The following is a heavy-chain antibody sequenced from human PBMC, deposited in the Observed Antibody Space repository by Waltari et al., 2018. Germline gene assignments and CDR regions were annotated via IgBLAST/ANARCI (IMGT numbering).Heavy chain of an antibody. D-gene: IGHD6-19*01. CDR1: GISCSSFW. CDR2: IKQDGSEE. V-gene: IGHV3-7*01. CDR3: ARERRGQSGWYYFDF. Sequence: EVQLVESGGGLVQPGGSLSLSCAALGISCSSFWMTWGRQAPGKGLEWVANIKQDGSEEYYVDSVKGRFTISKDNAKNSLYLQMNSLRAEDTAVYFCARERRGQSGWYYFDFWGQGSLVTVSS. J-gene: IGHJ4*02.